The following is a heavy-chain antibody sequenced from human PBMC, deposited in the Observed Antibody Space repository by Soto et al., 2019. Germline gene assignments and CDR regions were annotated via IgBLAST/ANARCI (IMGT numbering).Heavy chain of an antibody. Sequence: QVPLVESGGGLVKPGGSLRLSCAASGFTFSDYYMSWIRQAPGKGLEWVSYISSSSSYTNYADSVKGRFTISRDNAKNSLYLQMNSVRAEDTAVYYCARDADILTGSDAFDIWGQGTMVTVSS. D-gene: IGHD3-9*01. J-gene: IGHJ3*02. V-gene: IGHV3-11*05. CDR2: ISSSSSYT. CDR1: GFTFSDYY. CDR3: ARDADILTGSDAFDI.